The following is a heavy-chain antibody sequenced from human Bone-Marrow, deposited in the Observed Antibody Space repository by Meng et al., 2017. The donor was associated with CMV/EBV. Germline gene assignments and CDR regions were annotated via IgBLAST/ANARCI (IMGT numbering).Heavy chain of an antibody. CDR3: AREAAAGRKGPYSDMDV. D-gene: IGHD6-13*01. J-gene: IGHJ6*02. Sequence: ASVKVSCKASGYTFTDYYIHWVRQAPGQGLEWMGWINPNSGGTNYAQKFQGRVTMTRDTSISTAYMELSRLRSDDTAMYYGAREAAAGRKGPYSDMDVWGQGTTVTVSS. CDR1: GYTFTDYY. CDR2: INPNSGGT. V-gene: IGHV1-2*02.